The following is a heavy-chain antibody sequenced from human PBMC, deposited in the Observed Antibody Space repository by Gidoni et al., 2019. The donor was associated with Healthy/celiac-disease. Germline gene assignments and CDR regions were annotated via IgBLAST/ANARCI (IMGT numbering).Heavy chain of an antibody. CDR3: ARETILEWLPRPPYYYYMDV. J-gene: IGHJ6*03. V-gene: IGHV1-69*01. CDR1: GGNFSSYA. CDR2: IIPIVGTA. Sequence: QVQLVQSGAEVKKPGSSVKVSCKASGGNFSSYAISWVRQAPGQGLEWIGGIIPIVGTANYAQNFQGRVTITADESTSTAYMELSSLRSEDTAVYYCARETILEWLPRPPYYYYMDVWDKGTTVTVSS. D-gene: IGHD3-3*01.